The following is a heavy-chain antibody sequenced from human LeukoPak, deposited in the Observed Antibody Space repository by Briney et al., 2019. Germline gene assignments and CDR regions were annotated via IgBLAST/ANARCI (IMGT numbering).Heavy chain of an antibody. CDR2: IYYSGNT. V-gene: IGHV4-59*01. J-gene: IGHJ4*02. CDR1: GGSISSYY. D-gene: IGHD1-26*01. CDR3: ARVGSGCFGY. Sequence: KPSETLSLTCTVSGGSISSYYWSWIRQPPGKGLEWIGYIYYSGNTNCNPSLKSRVTLSIDTSKNQFSLKLSSVTAADTAVYYCARVGSGCFGYWGQGTRVTVSS.